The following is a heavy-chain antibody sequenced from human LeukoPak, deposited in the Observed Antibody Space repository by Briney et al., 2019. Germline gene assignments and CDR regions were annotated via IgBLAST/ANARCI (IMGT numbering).Heavy chain of an antibody. D-gene: IGHD3-10*01. CDR2: ISGSGGGT. CDR1: GFTFSSYA. Sequence: GSLRLSCAASGFTFSSYAMSWVRQAPGKGLEWVSAISGSGGGTYYADSVKGRFTISRDNSKNTLYLQMNSLRAEDTAVYYCAKARGSGSYYNSAIDHWGQGTLVTVSS. V-gene: IGHV3-23*01. J-gene: IGHJ4*02. CDR3: AKARGSGSYYNSAIDH.